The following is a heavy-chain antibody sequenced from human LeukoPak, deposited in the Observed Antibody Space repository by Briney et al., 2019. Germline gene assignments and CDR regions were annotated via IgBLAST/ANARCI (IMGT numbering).Heavy chain of an antibody. D-gene: IGHD3-10*02. CDR2: ISYDGSNK. J-gene: IGHJ5*02. Sequence: PGGSLRLSCAASGFTFSSYGMHWVRQAPGKGLEWVAVISYDGSNKYYADSVKGRFTISRDNSKNTLYLQMNSLRAEDTAVYYCARELGSGSYMWFDPWGQGTLVTVSS. CDR1: GFTFSSYG. V-gene: IGHV3-30*03. CDR3: ARELGSGSYMWFDP.